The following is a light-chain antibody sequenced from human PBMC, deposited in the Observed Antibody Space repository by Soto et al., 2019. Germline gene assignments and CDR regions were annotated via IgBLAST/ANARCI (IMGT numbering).Light chain of an antibody. V-gene: IGLV2-14*01. Sequence: QSVLTQPASVSGSPGQSITISCNGTSSDVGGYNYVSWYQQYPGKAPKLMIYEVSNRPSGVSNRFSGSKSGNRASLTIAGLQAEDEADYYSSSYSSSSTLCVFGTGTKVTVL. J-gene: IGLJ1*01. CDR1: SSDVGGYNY. CDR2: EVS. CDR3: SSYSSSSTLCV.